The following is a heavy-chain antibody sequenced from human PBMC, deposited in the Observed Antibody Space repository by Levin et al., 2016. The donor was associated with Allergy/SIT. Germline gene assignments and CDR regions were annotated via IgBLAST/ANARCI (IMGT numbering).Heavy chain of an antibody. CDR1: GGSISTYY. J-gene: IGHJ3*02. Sequence: SETLSLTCTVSGGSISTYYWSWIRQPAGKGLEWIGRIYTRGSTNYNPSLMSRVTMSVDTSKNQFSLKLTSVTAADTAVYYCARWISPGAFDIWGQGTMVTVSS. D-gene: IGHD2-2*03. CDR3: ARWISPGAFDI. CDR2: IYTRGST. V-gene: IGHV4-4*07.